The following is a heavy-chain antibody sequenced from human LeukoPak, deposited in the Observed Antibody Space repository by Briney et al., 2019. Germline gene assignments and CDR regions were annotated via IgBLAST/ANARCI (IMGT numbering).Heavy chain of an antibody. CDR1: GGSISSSSYY. Sequence: PSETLSLTCTVSGGSISSSSYYWGWIRQPPGKGLEWIGSIYYSGSTYYNPSLKSRVTISVDTSKNQFSLKLSSVTAADTAVYYCASQTSRGSPVDYWGQGTLVTVSS. CDR3: ASQTSRGSPVDY. V-gene: IGHV4-39*01. D-gene: IGHD1-14*01. J-gene: IGHJ4*02. CDR2: IYYSGST.